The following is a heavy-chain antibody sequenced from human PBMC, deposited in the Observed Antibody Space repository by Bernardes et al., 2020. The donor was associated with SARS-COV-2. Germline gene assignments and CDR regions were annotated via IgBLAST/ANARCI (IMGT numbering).Heavy chain of an antibody. D-gene: IGHD4-17*01. Sequence: SVKVSCQVSGGTFNTYTLTWVRQAPGRGLEWMGKIIPFLNTANYTEKFQGRVTITADKSTNTAYMELSGLRSADTAMYYCARGRMTTLDYWGQGTLVTVSS. J-gene: IGHJ4*02. CDR2: IIPFLNTA. CDR1: GGTFNTYT. CDR3: ARGRMTTLDY. V-gene: IGHV1-69*08.